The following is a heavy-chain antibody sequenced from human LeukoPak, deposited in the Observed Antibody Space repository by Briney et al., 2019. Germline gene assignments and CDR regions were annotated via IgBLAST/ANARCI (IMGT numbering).Heavy chain of an antibody. CDR1: GFTFSSYA. V-gene: IGHV3-23*01. J-gene: IGHJ4*02. CDR2: ISGSGGST. Sequence: AGGSLRLSCAASGFTFSSYAMSWVRQAPEKGLEWVSAISGSGGSTYYADSVKGRFTISRDNSKNTLYLQMNSLRAEDTAVYYCAKSTEWELLPPSFDYWGQGTLVTVSS. CDR3: AKSTEWELLPPSFDY. D-gene: IGHD1-26*01.